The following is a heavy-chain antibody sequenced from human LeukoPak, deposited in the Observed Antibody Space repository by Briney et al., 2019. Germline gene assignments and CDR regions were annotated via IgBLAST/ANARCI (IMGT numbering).Heavy chain of an antibody. CDR2: INPNSGGT. CDR3: ARGGDYYDSSGAHYFDY. V-gene: IGHV1-2*02. J-gene: IGHJ4*02. D-gene: IGHD3-22*01. Sequence: ASVKVSCKASGYTFTGYYMHWVRQAPGQGLEWMGWINPNSGGTNYAQKFQGRVTMTRDTSISTAYMELSRLRSDDTAVYYCARGGDYYDSSGAHYFDYWGQGTLVTVSS. CDR1: GYTFTGYY.